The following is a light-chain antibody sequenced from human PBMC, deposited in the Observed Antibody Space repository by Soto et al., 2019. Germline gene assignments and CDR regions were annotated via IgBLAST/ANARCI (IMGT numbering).Light chain of an antibody. CDR3: SSHTSGSTRV. J-gene: IGLJ1*01. Sequence: QSVLTQPASVSGSPGQSIAISCTGTSSDVGGYDYVSWYQQQPGKAPKLMIYEVTKRPSGVSNRFSGSKSGNTASLTISGLQAEDEADYYCSSHTSGSTRVFGTGTKVTVL. CDR1: SSDVGGYDY. CDR2: EVT. V-gene: IGLV2-14*01.